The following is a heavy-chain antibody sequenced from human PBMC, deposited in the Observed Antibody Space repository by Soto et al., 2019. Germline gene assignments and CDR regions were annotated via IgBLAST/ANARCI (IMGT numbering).Heavy chain of an antibody. CDR1: GFTVSSNY. J-gene: IGHJ4*02. V-gene: IGHV3-66*01. CDR3: ARGTVLGYCSGGSCYGYYFDY. CDR2: IYSGGST. Sequence: GGSLRLSCAASGFTVSSNYMSWVRQAPGKGLEWVSVIYSGGSTYYADSVKGRFTISRDNSKNTLYLQMNSLRAEDTAVYYCARGTVLGYCSGGSCYGYYFDYWGQGTLVTVSS. D-gene: IGHD2-15*01.